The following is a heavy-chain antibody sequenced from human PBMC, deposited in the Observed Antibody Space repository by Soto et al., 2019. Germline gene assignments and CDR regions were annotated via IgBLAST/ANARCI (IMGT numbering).Heavy chain of an antibody. J-gene: IGHJ4*02. V-gene: IGHV3-21*06. CDR2: IISTTNYI. Sequence: GGALRLSYAASGFTFTRDSMNWVRQAPGKGLEWVSSIISTTNYIYYGDSMKGRFTISRDNAKNSLYLEMNSLRAEDTAVYYCARESEDLTSNFDYWGQGTLVTVSS. CDR3: ARESEDLTSNFDY. CDR1: GFTFTRDS.